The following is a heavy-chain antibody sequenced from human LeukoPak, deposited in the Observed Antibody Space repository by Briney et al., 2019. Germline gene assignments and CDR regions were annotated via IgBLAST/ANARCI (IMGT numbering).Heavy chain of an antibody. CDR3: TRGDDSYKLGSF. Sequence: KPSETLTLTCTVSDDSISTNSYYWNWIRQPPGKGLEWVASFHYSGTPYYSPSLNSRISIFLGTSKRQFSLKLRSVTASDTAVYYCTRGDDSYKLGSFWGQGTLVTVSS. D-gene: IGHD1-26*01. V-gene: IGHV4-39*01. CDR2: FHYSGTP. J-gene: IGHJ4*02. CDR1: DDSISTNSYY.